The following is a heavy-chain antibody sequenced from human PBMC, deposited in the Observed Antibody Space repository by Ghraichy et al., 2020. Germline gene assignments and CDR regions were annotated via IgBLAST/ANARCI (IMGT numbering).Heavy chain of an antibody. CDR1: GGSISSSSYY. Sequence: SQTLSLTCTVSGGSISSSSYYWGWIRQPPGKGLEWIGSIYYSGSTYYNPSLKSRVTISVDTSKNQFSLKLSSVTAADTAVYYCARRAPYYYDNSGYAFDIWGQGTMVTVSS. J-gene: IGHJ3*02. D-gene: IGHD3-22*01. CDR2: IYYSGST. CDR3: ARRAPYYYDNSGYAFDI. V-gene: IGHV4-39*01.